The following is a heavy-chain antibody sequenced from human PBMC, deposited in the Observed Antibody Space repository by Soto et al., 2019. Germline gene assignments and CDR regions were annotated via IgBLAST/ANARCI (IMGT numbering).Heavy chain of an antibody. D-gene: IGHD5-18*01. J-gene: IGHJ4*02. CDR1: GFTFSSYS. Sequence: GGSLGLSCAASGFTFSSYSMNWVRQAPGKGLEWFSYISSSSSTIYYADSVKGRFTISRDNAKNSLYLQMNSLRDEDTAVYSYARDSGSTYGPLASWGQGSLVNV. CDR2: ISSSSSTI. CDR3: ARDSGSTYGPLAS. V-gene: IGHV3-48*02.